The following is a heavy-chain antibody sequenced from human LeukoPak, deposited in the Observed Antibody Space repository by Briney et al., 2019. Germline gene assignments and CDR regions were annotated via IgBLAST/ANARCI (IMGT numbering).Heavy chain of an antibody. CDR1: GGSITSYY. J-gene: IGHJ4*02. CDR3: AREIAVAGTDYFDY. V-gene: IGHV4-59*01. CDR2: ISYSGST. D-gene: IGHD6-19*01. Sequence: PSETLSLTCTVSGGSITSYYWSWIRQPPGKGLEWIAYISYSGSTNSNPSLKSRVTISVDTSKNQFSLKLSSVTAADTAVYYCAREIAVAGTDYFDYWGQGTLVTVSS.